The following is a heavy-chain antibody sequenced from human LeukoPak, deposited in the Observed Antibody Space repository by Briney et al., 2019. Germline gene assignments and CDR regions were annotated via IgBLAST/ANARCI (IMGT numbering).Heavy chain of an antibody. CDR3: AREITIFGVVPDAFDI. V-gene: IGHV4-61*02. CDR1: GGSISSGSYY. D-gene: IGHD3-3*01. Sequence: PSETLSLTRTVSGGSISSGSYYWSWIRQPAGKGLEWIGRIYTSGSTNYNPSLKSRVTISVDTSKNQFSLKLSSVTAADTAVYYCAREITIFGVVPDAFDIWGQGTMVTVSS. CDR2: IYTSGST. J-gene: IGHJ3*02.